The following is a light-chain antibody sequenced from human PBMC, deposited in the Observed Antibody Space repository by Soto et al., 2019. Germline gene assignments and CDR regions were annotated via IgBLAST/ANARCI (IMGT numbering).Light chain of an antibody. CDR2: GNS. Sequence: QSVLTQPPSVSGAPGQRVAISCTGNSSNIGAGYDVHWYQQLPGTAPKLLIHGNSNRPSGVPDRFSGSKSGTSAALAITGLQAEDEADYHCQSYDSSLSGALFGGSTPLTAL. J-gene: IGLJ7*02. CDR1: SSNIGAGYD. CDR3: QSYDSSLSGAL. V-gene: IGLV1-40*01.